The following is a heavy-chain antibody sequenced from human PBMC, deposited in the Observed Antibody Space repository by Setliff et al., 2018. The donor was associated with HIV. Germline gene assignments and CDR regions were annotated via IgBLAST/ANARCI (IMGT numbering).Heavy chain of an antibody. CDR3: ANLRGEEAGNFYYFYFGLDV. J-gene: IGHJ6*02. CDR1: GGSLRSLS. D-gene: IGHD2-21*02. CDR2: TIPKFGTS. V-gene: IGHV1-69*13. Sequence: GASVKVSCKASGGSLRSLSINWVRQAPGQGLEWMAGTIPKFGTSNYAHKFQGRMTITADESTSTAYMELTGLRSEDTAVYDCANLRGEEAGNFYYFYFGLDVWGQGTTVTVSS.